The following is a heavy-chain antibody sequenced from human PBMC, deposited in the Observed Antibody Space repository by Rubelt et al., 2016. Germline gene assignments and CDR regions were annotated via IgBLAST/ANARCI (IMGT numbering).Heavy chain of an antibody. V-gene: IGHV1-24*01. CDR3: ATVQQNWFAMFRGVVNDH. CDR2: FDPEDGET. CDR1: GYTLTELS. D-gene: IGHD3-10*01. J-gene: IGHJ4*02. Sequence: QVQLVQSGAEVKKPGASVKVSCKVSGYTLTELSMHWVRQAPGKGLEWMGGFDPEDGETIYAQKFQGRAPMPWDTSTAPAYMELSSLRSEDTAVYYCATVQQNWFAMFRGVVNDHWGQGTLVTVSS.